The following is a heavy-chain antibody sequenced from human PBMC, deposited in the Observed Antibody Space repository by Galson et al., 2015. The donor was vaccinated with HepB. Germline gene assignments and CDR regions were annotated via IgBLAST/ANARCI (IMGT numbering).Heavy chain of an antibody. Sequence: SCKASGYTFTSYGISWVRQAPGQGLEWMGGIIPIFGTANYAQKFQGRVTITADESTSTAYMELSSLRSEDTAVYYCTRDDRVGAASYFDYWGQGTLVTVSS. CDR3: TRDDRVGAASYFDY. CDR2: IIPIFGTA. D-gene: IGHD3-3*01. V-gene: IGHV1-69*01. CDR1: GYTFTSYG. J-gene: IGHJ4*02.